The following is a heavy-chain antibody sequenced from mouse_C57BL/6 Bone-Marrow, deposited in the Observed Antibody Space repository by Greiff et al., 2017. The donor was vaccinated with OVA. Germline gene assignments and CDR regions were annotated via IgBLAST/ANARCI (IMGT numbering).Heavy chain of an antibody. CDR1: GFSLTSYA. J-gene: IGHJ1*03. V-gene: IGHV2-9-1*01. CDR3: ARTTFFYYYGSSFNWYFDV. D-gene: IGHD1-1*01. Sequence: VQLVESGPGLVAPSQSLSITCTVSGFSLTSYAISWVRQPPGKGLEWLGVIWTGGGTNYNSALKSRLSISKDNSKSQVFLKMNSLQTDDTARYYCARTTFFYYYGSSFNWYFDVWGTGTTVTVSS. CDR2: IWTGGGT.